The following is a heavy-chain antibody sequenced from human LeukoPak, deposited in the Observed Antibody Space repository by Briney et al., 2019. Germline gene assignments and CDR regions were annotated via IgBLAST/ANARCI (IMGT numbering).Heavy chain of an antibody. CDR1: GGSISSYY. Sequence: SETLSLTCTVSGGSISSYYWSWIRQPPGKGREWIGYIYYSGSTNYNPSLKSRVTISVDTSKNQFSLKMSSVTAADTAVYYCARGDSGGYYSFDSWSQGTLVTVSS. CDR3: ARGDSGGYYSFDS. J-gene: IGHJ4*02. D-gene: IGHD3-22*01. V-gene: IGHV4-59*01. CDR2: IYYSGST.